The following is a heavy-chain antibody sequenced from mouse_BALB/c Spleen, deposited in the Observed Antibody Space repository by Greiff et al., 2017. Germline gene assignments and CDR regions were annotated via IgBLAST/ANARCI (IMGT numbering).Heavy chain of an antibody. CDR2: INPYNDGT. V-gene: IGHV1-14*01. J-gene: IGHJ3*01. CDR3: ARGATMINGWFAY. CDR1: GYTFTSYV. Sequence: EVQVVESGPELVKPGASVKMSCKASGYTFTSYVMHWVKQKPGQGLEWIGYINPYNDGTKYNEKFKGKATLTSDKSSSTAYMELSSLTSEDSAVYYCARGATMINGWFAYWGQGTLVTVSA. D-gene: IGHD2-4*01.